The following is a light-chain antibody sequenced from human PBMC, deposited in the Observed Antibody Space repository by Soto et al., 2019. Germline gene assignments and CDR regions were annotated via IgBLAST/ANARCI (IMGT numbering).Light chain of an antibody. CDR3: QQYHNWPPIT. Sequence: EVVVTQSPATLSVSPGERATLSCRASQSVSSSLAWYQQKPGQAPRLLIYGASTRATGIPARFSGSGSGTEFTLTISSLQSEDFAVYYCQQYHNWPPITFGQGTRLEIK. J-gene: IGKJ5*01. V-gene: IGKV3-15*01. CDR1: QSVSSS. CDR2: GAS.